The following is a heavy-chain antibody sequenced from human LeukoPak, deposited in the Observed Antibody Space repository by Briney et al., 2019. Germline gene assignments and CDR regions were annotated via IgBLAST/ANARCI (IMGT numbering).Heavy chain of an antibody. CDR2: ISYDGKNK. CDR3: VRVMTTTRNFDY. J-gene: IGHJ4*02. V-gene: IGHV3-30*04. D-gene: IGHD1-1*01. CDR1: GFTFSSHP. Sequence: GGSLRLSCAASGFTFSSHPMHWVRQTPGKGLEWVAVISYDGKNKYYADSVNGRFTVSRDNTKNTLYLQMNSLRVDDMGVYYCVRVMTTTRNFDYWDPGTLVTVSS.